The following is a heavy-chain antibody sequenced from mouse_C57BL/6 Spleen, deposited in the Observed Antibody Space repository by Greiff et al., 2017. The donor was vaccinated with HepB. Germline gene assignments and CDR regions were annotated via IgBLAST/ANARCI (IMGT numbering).Heavy chain of an antibody. CDR2: IYPGNSDT. CDR3: TTTYYGSSYGYFDV. D-gene: IGHD1-1*01. V-gene: IGHV1-5*01. CDR1: GYTFTSYW. J-gene: IGHJ1*03. Sequence: EVQLQQSGTVLARPGASVKMSCKTSGYTFTSYWMHWVKQRPGQGLEWIGAIYPGNSDTSYNQKFKGKAKLTAVTSASTAYMELSSLTNEDSAVYYCTTTYYGSSYGYFDVWGTGTTVTVSS.